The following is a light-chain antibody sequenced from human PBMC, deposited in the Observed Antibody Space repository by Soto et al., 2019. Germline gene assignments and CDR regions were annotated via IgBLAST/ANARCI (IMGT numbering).Light chain of an antibody. CDR1: QSISSY. V-gene: IGKV1-39*01. Sequence: DIQMTQSPSSLSASVGDRVTITCRASQSISSYLNWYQQKPGKAPKLLIYAASSLQSGVPSRFSGSGSGTDFTLTISSLQPEYVATYYCQQSYSTSWTFGQGTKVEIK. CDR3: QQSYSTSWT. J-gene: IGKJ1*01. CDR2: AAS.